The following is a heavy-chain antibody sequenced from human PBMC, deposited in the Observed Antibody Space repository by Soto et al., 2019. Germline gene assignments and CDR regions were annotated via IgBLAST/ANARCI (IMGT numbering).Heavy chain of an antibody. Sequence: ASVKVSCKASGYTFTSYGISWVRQAPGQGREWMGWISAYNGNTNYAQKLQGRVTMTTDTSTSTAYMELRSLRSDDTAVYYCARDLSPYDFWSGYFPPTISYYYYGMDVWGQGXTVTVSS. CDR3: ARDLSPYDFWSGYFPPTISYYYYGMDV. CDR1: GYTFTSYG. CDR2: ISAYNGNT. V-gene: IGHV1-18*04. D-gene: IGHD3-3*01. J-gene: IGHJ6*02.